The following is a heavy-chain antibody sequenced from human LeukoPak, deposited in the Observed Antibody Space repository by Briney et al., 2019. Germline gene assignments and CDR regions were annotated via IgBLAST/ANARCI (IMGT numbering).Heavy chain of an antibody. Sequence: GESLKISCKGSGYSFTSYWIGWVRQMPGKGLEWMVIIYPGDSDTRYSPSFQGQVTISADKSSSTAYLQWSGMKASDTAMYYCARLGVVPAAIGIYYYYYMDVWGKGTTVTVSS. CDR2: IYPGDSDT. CDR3: ARLGVVPAAIGIYYYYYMDV. CDR1: GYSFTSYW. J-gene: IGHJ6*03. D-gene: IGHD2-2*02. V-gene: IGHV5-51*01.